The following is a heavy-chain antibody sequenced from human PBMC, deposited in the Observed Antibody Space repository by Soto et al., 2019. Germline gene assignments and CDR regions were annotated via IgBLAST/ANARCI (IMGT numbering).Heavy chain of an antibody. V-gene: IGHV3-7*03. CDR1: GFNFRTYW. CDR2: IKEDGSDK. Sequence: EVQLVESGGGLVQPGGSLRLSCAASGFNFRTYWMSWVRQAPGKGLEWVANIKEDGSDKYYVDSVKGRLTVSRDNAKNLLYWQLNSLRAEDTAVYYCAREGFSYGPKGAVFDHWGQGSLVTVSS. J-gene: IGHJ4*02. CDR3: AREGFSYGPKGAVFDH. D-gene: IGHD5-18*01.